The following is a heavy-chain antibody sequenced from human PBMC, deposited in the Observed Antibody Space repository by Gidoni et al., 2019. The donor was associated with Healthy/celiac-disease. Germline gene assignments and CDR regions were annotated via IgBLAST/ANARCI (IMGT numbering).Heavy chain of an antibody. CDR2: IWYDGSNK. J-gene: IGHJ4*02. Sequence: QVQLVESGGGVVQPGRSRRLSCAASGFTFSSYGMPWVRQAPGKGLEWVAVIWYDGSNKYYADSVKGRFTISRDNSKNTLYLQMNSLRAEDTAVYYCARDPSPLYDSSGYDYYFDYWGQGTLVTVSS. D-gene: IGHD3-22*01. CDR3: ARDPSPLYDSSGYDYYFDY. CDR1: GFTFSSYG. V-gene: IGHV3-33*01.